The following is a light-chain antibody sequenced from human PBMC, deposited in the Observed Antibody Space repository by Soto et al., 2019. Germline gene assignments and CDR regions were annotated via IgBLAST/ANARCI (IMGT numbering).Light chain of an antibody. CDR3: QQYNTYPST. CDR1: QSISSW. CDR2: KAS. J-gene: IGKJ2*01. V-gene: IGKV1-5*03. Sequence: DIQMTQSPSTLSASVGDRVTIICRASQSISSWLAWYKQTPGKAPKLLIYKASSLESGVPSRFSGSGSGTEFTLTISSLQPDDFATYYCQQYNTYPSTFGQGTKLEIK.